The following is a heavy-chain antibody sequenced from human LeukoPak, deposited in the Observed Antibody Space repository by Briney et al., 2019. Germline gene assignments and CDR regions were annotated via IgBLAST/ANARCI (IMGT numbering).Heavy chain of an antibody. CDR3: ARAGVQLWSSVDY. V-gene: IGHV3-23*01. CDR2: ISGSGAMT. CDR1: GFTLSNHA. Sequence: GGSLRLSCAASGFTLSNHAMIWVRQAPGKGLEWVSSISGSGAMTYYADSVKGRFTISRDNAMDTLYLQMNSLRSDGTAVYYCARAGVQLWSSVDYWGQGTLVTVSS. J-gene: IGHJ4*02. D-gene: IGHD5-18*01.